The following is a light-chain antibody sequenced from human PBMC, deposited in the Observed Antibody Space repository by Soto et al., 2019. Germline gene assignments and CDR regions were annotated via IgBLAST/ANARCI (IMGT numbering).Light chain of an antibody. CDR1: QSLLHSNGYNY. V-gene: IGKV2-28*01. J-gene: IGKJ2*01. CDR2: LGS. CDR3: MQALQTPPT. Sequence: DIVMTQSPLSLPVTPGEPASISCRSSQSLLHSNGYNYLDWYLQKPGQSPQLLIYLGSNRASGVPDRLSGSGSGTDFTLKISRVAAEDVGVYYCMQALQTPPTFGQGTKLEIK.